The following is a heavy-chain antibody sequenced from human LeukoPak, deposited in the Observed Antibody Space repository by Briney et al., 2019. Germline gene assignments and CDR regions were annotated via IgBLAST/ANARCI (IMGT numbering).Heavy chain of an antibody. D-gene: IGHD3-10*01. Sequence: SETLSLTCTVSSGSISSYYWSWIRQPPGKGLEWIGYIYYSGSTNYNPSLKSRVTISVDTSKNQFSLKLSSVTAAGTAVYYCARGVWFGGTFDYWGQGTLVTVSS. CDR2: IYYSGST. J-gene: IGHJ4*02. CDR1: SGSISSYY. V-gene: IGHV4-59*01. CDR3: ARGVWFGGTFDY.